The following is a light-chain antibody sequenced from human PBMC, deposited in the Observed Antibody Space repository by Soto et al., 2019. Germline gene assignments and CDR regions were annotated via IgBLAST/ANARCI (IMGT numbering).Light chain of an antibody. CDR1: SSDIGAYNY. V-gene: IGLV2-14*01. J-gene: IGLJ3*02. CDR2: GVS. Sequence: QSVLTQPASVSGSPGQAIIISCTGTSSDIGAYNYVSWYQQHPDKAPKLMIYGVSDRPSGVSNRFSGSKSGNTASLTISGLQAEDEADYYCNSFTNSSTVVFGGGTQLTVL. CDR3: NSFTNSSTVV.